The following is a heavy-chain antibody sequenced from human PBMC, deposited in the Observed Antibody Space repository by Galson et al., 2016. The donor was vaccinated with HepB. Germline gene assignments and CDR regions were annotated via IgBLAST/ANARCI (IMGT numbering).Heavy chain of an antibody. V-gene: IGHV4-34*01. J-gene: IGHJ4*02. CDR3: MSGQSESGGYRDY. Sequence: ETLSLTCAVYGGSFSEYYWNWIRQPPGKGLEWIGEINHGGSAKYNPSLKSRVTISVDTSKTQFSLKLSSVTATDTAVYFCMSGQSESGGYRDYGGQGTLVTVSS. CDR2: INHGGSA. D-gene: IGHD3-22*01. CDR1: GGSFSEYY.